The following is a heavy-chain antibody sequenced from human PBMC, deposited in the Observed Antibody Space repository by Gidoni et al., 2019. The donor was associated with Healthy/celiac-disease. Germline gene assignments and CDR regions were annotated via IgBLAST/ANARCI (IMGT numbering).Heavy chain of an antibody. V-gene: IGHV4-39*01. Sequence: QLQLQESGPGLVKPSETLSLTCTVSGGSISSSSYYWGWIRQPPGKGLEWIGSIYYSGSTYYNPSLKSRVTISVDTSKNQFSLKLSSVTAADTAVYYCASRRAGYYVGYWGQGTLVTVSS. D-gene: IGHD3-9*01. CDR1: GGSISSSSYY. CDR2: IYYSGST. J-gene: IGHJ4*02. CDR3: ASRRAGYYVGY.